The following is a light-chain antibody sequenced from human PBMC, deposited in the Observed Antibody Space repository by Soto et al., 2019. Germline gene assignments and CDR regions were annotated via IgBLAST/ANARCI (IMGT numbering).Light chain of an antibody. J-gene: IGKJ2*02. CDR1: QGISSA. V-gene: IGKV1-13*02. CDR2: DAS. CDR3: QQFNSYPRT. Sequence: AIQLTQSPSSLSASVGDRVTITCRASQGISSALAWYQQKPGKAPKLLIYDASRLESGVPTRFSGSGSGTDFTLTISSLQPEDFATYYCQQFNSYPRTFGQGTKLEIK.